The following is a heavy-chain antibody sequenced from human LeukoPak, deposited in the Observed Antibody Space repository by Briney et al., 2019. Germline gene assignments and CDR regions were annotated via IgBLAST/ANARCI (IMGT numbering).Heavy chain of an antibody. CDR2: ISSSSRYI. CDR3: ARSEDYDILTGYAADFDY. CDR1: GFTFSSYS. D-gene: IGHD3-9*01. J-gene: IGHJ4*02. V-gene: IGHV3-21*01. Sequence: GGSLRLSCAASGFTFSSYSMNWVRQAPGKGLEWVSSISSSSRYIYYADSVKGRFTISRDNAKNSLYLQMNSLRAEDTAVYYCARSEDYDILTGYAADFDYWGQGTLVTVSS.